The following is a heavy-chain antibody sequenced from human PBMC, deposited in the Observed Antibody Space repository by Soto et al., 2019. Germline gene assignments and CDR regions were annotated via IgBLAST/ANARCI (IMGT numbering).Heavy chain of an antibody. Sequence: GESLKISCAASGFTFSGSAMHWVRQASGKGLEWVGRIRSKANSYATAYAASVKGRFTISRDDSKNTAYLQMNSLKTEDTAVYYCTRLFQNLTRGVNWFDPWGQGTLVTVSS. CDR1: GFTFSGSA. CDR2: IRSKANSYAT. CDR3: TRLFQNLTRGVNWFDP. D-gene: IGHD2-21*01. V-gene: IGHV3-73*01. J-gene: IGHJ5*02.